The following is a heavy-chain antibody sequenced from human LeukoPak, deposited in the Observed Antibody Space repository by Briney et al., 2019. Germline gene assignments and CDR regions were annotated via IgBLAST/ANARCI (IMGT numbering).Heavy chain of an antibody. V-gene: IGHV1-2*02. CDR3: ARDYNVLRFLEWLPTFDY. J-gene: IGHJ4*02. CDR1: GYTFTGYY. CDR2: INPNSGGT. D-gene: IGHD3-3*01. Sequence: ASVKVSCKASGYTFTGYYMHWVRQAPGQGLEWMGWINPNSGGTNYAQKFQGRVTMTRDTSISTAYMELSRLRSDDTAVHYCARDYNVLRFLEWLPTFDYWGQGTLVTVSS.